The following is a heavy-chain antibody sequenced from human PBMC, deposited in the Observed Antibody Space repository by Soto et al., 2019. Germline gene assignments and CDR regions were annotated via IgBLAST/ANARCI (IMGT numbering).Heavy chain of an antibody. CDR2: INAGNGNT. CDR1: GYTFTSYA. D-gene: IGHD3-22*01. V-gene: IGHV1-3*01. J-gene: IGHJ4*02. CDR3: AREGRDSSGYYWGLIDY. Sequence: QVQLVQSGAEVKKPGASVKVSCKASGYTFTSYAMHWVRQAPGQRLEWMGWINAGNGNTKYSQKFQGRVTITRDTSESTAYMELSSLRSEDTAVYYCAREGRDSSGYYWGLIDYWGQGTLVTVSS.